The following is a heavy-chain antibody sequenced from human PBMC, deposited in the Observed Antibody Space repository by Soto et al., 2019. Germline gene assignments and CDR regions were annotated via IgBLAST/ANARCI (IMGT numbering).Heavy chain of an antibody. CDR1: GGSISSYY. J-gene: IGHJ4*02. V-gene: IGHV4-59*01. D-gene: IGHD3-10*01. CDR3: ARAIRRGGGFDY. Sequence: QVQLQESGPGLVKPSETLSLTCSGAGGSISSYYWRWIRQPPVKGLEWIGYIYHRGTTNYSNSLKSRVTISADMSKNQFSLKLSSVTAADTAVYYCARAIRRGGGFDYWGQGTLVTVSS. CDR2: IYHRGTT.